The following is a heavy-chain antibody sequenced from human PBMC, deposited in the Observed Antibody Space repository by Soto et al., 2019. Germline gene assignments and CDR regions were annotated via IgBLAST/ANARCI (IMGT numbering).Heavy chain of an antibody. D-gene: IGHD4-17*01. CDR2: IIPIFGTA. CDR1: GGTFSSYA. J-gene: IGHJ6*02. CDR3: ARGTGDYGDYRYYYYGMDV. V-gene: IGHV1-69*06. Sequence: QVQLVQSGADVKKPGSSVTVSCKASGGTFSSYAISWVRQAPGQGLEWMGGIIPIFGTANYAQQFQVRVTITADKSTSTAYMELSRLRSEDTAVYYCARGTGDYGDYRYYYYGMDVWGQGTTVTVSS.